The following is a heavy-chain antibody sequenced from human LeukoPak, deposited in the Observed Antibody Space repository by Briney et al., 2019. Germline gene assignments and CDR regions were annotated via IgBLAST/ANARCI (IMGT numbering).Heavy chain of an antibody. Sequence: PSETLSLTCAVSIDSTRGNYWSWVRQSPGRGLEWIGYIYDSGSTNYNPSLKSRVTTSVDTSKNQFSLKLSSVTAADTAVYYCARGPSSKYFDYWGQGTLVTVSS. J-gene: IGHJ4*02. CDR3: ARGPSSKYFDY. CDR1: IDSTRGNY. CDR2: IYDSGST. V-gene: IGHV4-59*01. D-gene: IGHD2-2*01.